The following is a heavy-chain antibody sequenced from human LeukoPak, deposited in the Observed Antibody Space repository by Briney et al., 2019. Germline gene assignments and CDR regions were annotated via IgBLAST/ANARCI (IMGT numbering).Heavy chain of an antibody. CDR2: IYYSGST. CDR3: ARDIVVVVAATRVSWYFDL. Sequence: SQTLSLTCTVSGGSISSGDYYWSWIRQPPGTGLEWIGYIYYSGSTYYNPSLKSRVTISVDTSKNQFSLKLSSVTAADTAVYYCARDIVVVVAATRVSWYFDLWGRGTLVTVSS. V-gene: IGHV4-30-4*01. CDR1: GGSISSGDYY. J-gene: IGHJ2*01. D-gene: IGHD2-15*01.